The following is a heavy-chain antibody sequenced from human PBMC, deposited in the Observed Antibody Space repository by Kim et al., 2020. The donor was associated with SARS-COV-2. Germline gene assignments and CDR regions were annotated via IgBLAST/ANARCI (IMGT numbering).Heavy chain of an antibody. CDR2: INAGNGNT. CDR3: ARGGLSGSSFDY. CDR1: GYTFTSYA. Sequence: ASVKVSCKASGYTFTSYAMHWVRQAPGQRLEWMGWINAGNGNTKYSQKFQDRVTITRDTSASTAYMELSSLRSEDTAVYYCARGGLSGSSFDYWGQGTLVTVSS. J-gene: IGHJ4*02. V-gene: IGHV1-3*01. D-gene: IGHD1-26*01.